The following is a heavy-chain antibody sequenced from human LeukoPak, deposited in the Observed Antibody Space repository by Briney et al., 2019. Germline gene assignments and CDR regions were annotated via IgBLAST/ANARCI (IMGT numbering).Heavy chain of an antibody. V-gene: IGHV3-66*02. Sequence: GGSLRLSCAASGFTVSSNYMSWVRQAPGKGLEWVSVIYSGGSTYYADSVKGRFTISRDNSKNTLYLQMNGLRAEDTAVYYCARAPRLELFDYWGQGTLVTVSS. CDR3: ARAPRLELFDY. J-gene: IGHJ4*02. D-gene: IGHD1-7*01. CDR1: GFTVSSNY. CDR2: IYSGGST.